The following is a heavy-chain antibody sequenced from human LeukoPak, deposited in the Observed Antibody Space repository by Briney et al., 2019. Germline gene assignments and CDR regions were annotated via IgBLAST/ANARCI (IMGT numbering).Heavy chain of an antibody. CDR1: GYTFTSYD. J-gene: IGHJ4*02. Sequence: ASVKVSCKASGYTFTSYDINWVRQATGQGLEWMGWMNPNSGNTGYAQKFQGRVTMTRNTSISTAYMELSSLRSEDTAVYYCARWASPIAAAAYYFDYWGQGTLVTVSS. CDR2: MNPNSGNT. CDR3: ARWASPIAAAAYYFDY. V-gene: IGHV1-8*01. D-gene: IGHD6-13*01.